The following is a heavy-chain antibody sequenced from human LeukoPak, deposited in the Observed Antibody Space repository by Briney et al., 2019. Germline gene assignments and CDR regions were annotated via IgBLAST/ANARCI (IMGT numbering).Heavy chain of an antibody. J-gene: IGHJ4*02. Sequence: PSETLSLTCTVSGGSISNFYWSWIRQPPGKGLEWIAYIYDRGSTNYNPSLKSRVTISVDTSKNQFSLKLNSVTAADTAMYYCARGVNPVQYYFDFWGPGTLVTVSS. D-gene: IGHD3-10*02. CDR3: ARGVNPVQYYFDF. V-gene: IGHV4-59*01. CDR1: GGSISNFY. CDR2: IYDRGST.